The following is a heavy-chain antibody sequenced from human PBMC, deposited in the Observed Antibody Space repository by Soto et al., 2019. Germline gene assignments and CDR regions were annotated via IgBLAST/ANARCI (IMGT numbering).Heavy chain of an antibody. CDR1: GYTFTRSG. J-gene: IGHJ4*02. CDR2: INVYNGNT. V-gene: IGHV1-18*01. Sequence: EASVKVSCKASGYTFTRSGISWVRQAPGQGLEWMGWINVYNGNTNYAQNLQDRVTLTTDTSTNTAYMELRSLRSDDTAVYFCARGGYYGSGSYYIYFDFWGQGTPVTVSS. D-gene: IGHD3-10*01. CDR3: ARGGYYGSGSYYIYFDF.